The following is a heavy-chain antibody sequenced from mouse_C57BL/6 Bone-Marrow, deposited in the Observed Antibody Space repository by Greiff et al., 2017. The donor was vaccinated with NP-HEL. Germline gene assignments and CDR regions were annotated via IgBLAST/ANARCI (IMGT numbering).Heavy chain of an antibody. Sequence: QVQLQQSGPELVKPGASVKISCKASGYTFTDYYINWVKQRPGQGLEWIGWIFPGSGSTYYNEKFKGKATLTVDKSSSTAYILLSSLTSEDAAVYFCARHHMDYWGQGTSVTVSS. J-gene: IGHJ4*01. CDR3: ARHHMDY. CDR2: IFPGSGST. CDR1: GYTFTDYY. V-gene: IGHV1-75*01.